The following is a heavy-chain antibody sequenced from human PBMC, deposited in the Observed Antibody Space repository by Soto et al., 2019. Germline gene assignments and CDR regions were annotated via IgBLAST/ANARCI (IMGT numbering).Heavy chain of an antibody. Sequence: AASVKVSCKASGYTFTGYYMHWVRQAPGQGLEWMGWINPNSGGTNYAQKFQGRVTMTRDTSISTAYMELSRLRSDDTAVYYCARDRDDFWSGFGGFGYWGQGNLVTVSS. D-gene: IGHD3-3*01. CDR1: GYTFTGYY. CDR3: ARDRDDFWSGFGGFGY. J-gene: IGHJ4*02. V-gene: IGHV1-2*02. CDR2: INPNSGGT.